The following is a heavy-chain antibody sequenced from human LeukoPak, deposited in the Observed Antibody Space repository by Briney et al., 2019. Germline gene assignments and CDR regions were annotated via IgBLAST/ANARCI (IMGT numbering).Heavy chain of an antibody. J-gene: IGHJ4*02. CDR2: ISGSGGST. CDR3: AKDHYDNLTPKYYFDY. D-gene: IGHD3-9*01. V-gene: IGHV3-23*01. CDR1: GFTFSSYA. Sequence: GGSLRLSCAASGFTFSSYAMSWVRQAPGKGLEWVSAISGSGGSTYYADSVKGRFTISRDNSKNTLYLQMNSLRAEDTAVYYCAKDHYDNLTPKYYFDYWGQGTLVTVSS.